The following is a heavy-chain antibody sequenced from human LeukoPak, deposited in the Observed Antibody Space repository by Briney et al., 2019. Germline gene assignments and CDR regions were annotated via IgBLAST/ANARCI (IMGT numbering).Heavy chain of an antibody. CDR3: ARSAGDGYNHFDY. D-gene: IGHD5-24*01. V-gene: IGHV3-21*01. CDR1: GSTFSSYS. J-gene: IGHJ4*02. CDR2: ISSSSSYI. Sequence: GGSLRLSCAASGSTFSSYSMNWVRQAPGKGLEWVSSISSSSSYIYYADSVKGRFTISRDNAKNSLYLQMNSLRAEDTAVYYCARSAGDGYNHFDYWGQGTLVTVS.